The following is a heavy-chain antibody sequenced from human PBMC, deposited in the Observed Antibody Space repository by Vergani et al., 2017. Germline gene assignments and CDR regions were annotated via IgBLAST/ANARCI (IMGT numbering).Heavy chain of an antibody. J-gene: IGHJ6*03. CDR1: GGSFSGYY. V-gene: IGHV4-34*01. CDR2: INHSGST. D-gene: IGHD3-16*01. Sequence: QVQLQQWGAGLLKPSETLSLTCAVYGGSFSGYYWSWIRQPPGKGLEWIGEINHSGSTNYNPSLKSRVTRSVDTSKNQFSLKLSSVTAADTAVYYCARMWGGRYYYYMDVWGKGTTVTVSS. CDR3: ARMWGGRYYYYMDV.